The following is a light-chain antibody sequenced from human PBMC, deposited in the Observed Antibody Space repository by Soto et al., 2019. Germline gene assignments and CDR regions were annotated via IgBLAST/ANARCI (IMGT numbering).Light chain of an antibody. Sequence: EIVMTQSPATLSVSPGERATLSCRASQRVSSNLAWYQQKPGLAPRLLIYGASTRATNVPDRFSGSGSGTDFTLIITSLQSEDFAVYYCQQYNNWPRTFGQGTKVEIK. CDR2: GAS. CDR3: QQYNNWPRT. J-gene: IGKJ1*01. V-gene: IGKV3-15*01. CDR1: QRVSSN.